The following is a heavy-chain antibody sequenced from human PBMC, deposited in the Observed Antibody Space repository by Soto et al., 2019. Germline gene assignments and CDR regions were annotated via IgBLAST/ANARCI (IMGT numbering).Heavy chain of an antibody. CDR1: GFTFSSYS. V-gene: IGHV3-21*01. CDR3: ARDPPYCSSTSCYFDY. CDR2: ISSSSSYI. J-gene: IGHJ4*02. D-gene: IGHD2-2*01. Sequence: EVQLVESGGGLVKPGGSLRLSCAASGFTFSSYSMNWVRQAPGKGLEWVSSISSSSSYIYYADSVKGRFTISRDNAKHSLYLQMNSLRAEETAVYYCARDPPYCSSTSCYFDYWGQGTLVTVSS.